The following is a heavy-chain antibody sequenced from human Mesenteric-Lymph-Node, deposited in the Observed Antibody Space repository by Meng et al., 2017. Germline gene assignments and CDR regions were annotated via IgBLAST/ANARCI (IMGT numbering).Heavy chain of an antibody. CDR1: GGSISSGSYY. D-gene: IGHD3-10*01. CDR2: IYTSGST. J-gene: IGHJ4*02. CDR3: ARGGGPRAYYFDY. V-gene: IGHV4-61*02. Sequence: SETLSLTCTVSGGSISSGSYYWSWIRQPAGKGLEWIGRIYTSGSTNYNPSLKSRVTISVDTSKNQFSLNLNSVTAADTAVYYCARGGGPRAYYFDYWGQGTLVTVSS.